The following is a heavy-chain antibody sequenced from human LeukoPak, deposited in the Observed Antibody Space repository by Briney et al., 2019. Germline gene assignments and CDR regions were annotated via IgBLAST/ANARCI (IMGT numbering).Heavy chain of an antibody. CDR3: ARHVSSSRVAYDV. J-gene: IGHJ3*01. CDR1: GYSFTSYW. D-gene: IGHD2-2*01. CDR2: RNPADSDT. V-gene: IGHV5-51*01. Sequence: GESLKISCKGSGYSFTSYWIGWVRQMPGKGLEWMGLRNPADSDTRYSPAFQGQVTISVDKSISTAYLQWSSLRASDTAMYYCARHVSSSRVAYDVWGQGTMVTVSS.